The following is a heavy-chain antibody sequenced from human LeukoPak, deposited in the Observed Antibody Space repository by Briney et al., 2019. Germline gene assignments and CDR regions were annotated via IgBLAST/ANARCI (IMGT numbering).Heavy chain of an antibody. D-gene: IGHD3-22*01. CDR2: IKEDGRQN. CDR3: ARALMEYYYDSSGFWAFDI. V-gene: IGHV3-7*01. Sequence: GGSLRLSCAAYGFTFSSYWMSWVRQTPGKGLEWVANIKEDGRQNYYVDFVKGRFTISRDNAKNSLYLQMNSLRAEDTAVYYCARALMEYYYDSSGFWAFDIWGQGTTVTISS. CDR1: GFTFSSYW. J-gene: IGHJ3*02.